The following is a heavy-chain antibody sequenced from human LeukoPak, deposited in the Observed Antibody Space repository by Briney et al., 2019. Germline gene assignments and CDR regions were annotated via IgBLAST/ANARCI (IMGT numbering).Heavy chain of an antibody. D-gene: IGHD3-9*01. Sequence: GASVKVSCKASGYTFTSYGISWVRQAPGQGLEWMGWISAYNGNTNYAQKLQGRVTMTTDTSTSTAYMELRSLRSDDTAVYYCARGGLYFDWLFPNFDYWGQGTLVTVSS. CDR3: ARGGLYFDWLFPNFDY. V-gene: IGHV1-18*01. CDR2: ISAYNGNT. J-gene: IGHJ4*02. CDR1: GYTFTSYG.